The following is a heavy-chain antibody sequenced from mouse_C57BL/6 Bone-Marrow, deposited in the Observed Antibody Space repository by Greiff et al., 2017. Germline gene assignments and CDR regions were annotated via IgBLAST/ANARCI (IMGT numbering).Heavy chain of an antibody. V-gene: IGHV7-1*01. J-gene: IGHJ4*01. CDR1: GFTFSDFY. CDR2: RRNKANDYTT. Sequence: EVYVVESGGGLVQSGRSLRLSCATSGFTFSDFYMEWVRQAPGKGLEWIAARRNKANDYTTEYSASVKGRFIVSRDTPQSILYLQMNALRAEDTAIYYCARDPSTTVVGPYAMDYWGQGTSVTVSS. CDR3: ARDPSTTVVGPYAMDY. D-gene: IGHD1-1*01.